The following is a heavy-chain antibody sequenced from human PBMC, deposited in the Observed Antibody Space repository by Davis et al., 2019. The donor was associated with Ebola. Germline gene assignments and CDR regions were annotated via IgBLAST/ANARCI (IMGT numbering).Heavy chain of an antibody. J-gene: IGHJ6*02. V-gene: IGHV1-69*06. CDR3: ARVTLTGYSYYYYGMDV. D-gene: IGHD3-9*01. CDR1: GGTFSSYA. CDR2: IIPIFGTA. Sequence: SVKVSCKASGGTFSSYAISWVRQAPGQGLEWMGGIIPIFGTANYAQKFQGRVTITADKSTSTAYMELSSLRSEDTAVYYCARVTLTGYSYYYYGMDVWGQGATVTVSS.